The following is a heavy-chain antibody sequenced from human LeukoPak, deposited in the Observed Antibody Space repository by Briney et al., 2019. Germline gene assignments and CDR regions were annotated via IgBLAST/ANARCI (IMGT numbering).Heavy chain of an antibody. J-gene: IGHJ4*02. CDR1: GYTFTVYY. CDR2: LTPNSGDT. D-gene: IGHD6-19*01. CDR3: ARDSTGWSVDY. V-gene: IGHV1-46*01. Sequence: ASVKVSFTGSGYTFTVYYMHWVRQAPGQALEWMGILTPNSGDTTYAQKFQGRITMTRDTATSTVYMELSSLRFEDTAVYHCARDSTGWSVDYWGQGTLVTVSS.